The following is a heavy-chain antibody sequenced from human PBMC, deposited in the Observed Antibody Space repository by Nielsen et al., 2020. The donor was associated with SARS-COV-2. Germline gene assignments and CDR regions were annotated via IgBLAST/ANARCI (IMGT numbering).Heavy chain of an antibody. CDR1: GFTFDDYA. CDR2: ISWNSGSI. Sequence: SLKISCAASGFTFDDYAMHWVRQAPGKGLEWVSGISWNSGSIGYADSVKGRFTISRDNAKNSLYLQMNSLRAEDTALYYCAKGPHYEDAFDIWGQGTMVTVFS. CDR3: AKGPHYEDAFDI. V-gene: IGHV3-9*01. D-gene: IGHD4-17*01. J-gene: IGHJ3*02.